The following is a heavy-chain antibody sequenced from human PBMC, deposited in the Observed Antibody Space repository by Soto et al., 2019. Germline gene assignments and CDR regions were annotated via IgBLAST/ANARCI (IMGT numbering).Heavy chain of an antibody. V-gene: IGHV1-46*01. CDR1: GYTFTSYY. Sequence: ASVKVSCKASGYTFTSYYMHWVRQAPVQGLEWMGIINPSGGSTSYAQKFQGRVTMTRDTSTSTVYMELSSLRSEDTAVYYCATGYGDYDDYYYGMDVWGQGTTVTVSS. D-gene: IGHD4-17*01. J-gene: IGHJ6*02. CDR3: ATGYGDYDDYYYGMDV. CDR2: INPSGGST.